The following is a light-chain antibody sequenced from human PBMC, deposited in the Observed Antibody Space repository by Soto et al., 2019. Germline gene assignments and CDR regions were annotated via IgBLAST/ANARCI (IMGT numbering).Light chain of an antibody. CDR2: KAS. CDR3: LQYNTFSVVGT. V-gene: IGKV1-5*03. CDR1: QTIDSW. J-gene: IGKJ1*01. Sequence: DIQMTQSPSTLSASVGDRITISCRASQTIDSWAAWFQQKAGKAPKLLIYKASHLVSGVPSRFSGSGSGTEFTLTIGSLQPDDFGTYYCLQYNTFSVVGTFGQGTKVENK.